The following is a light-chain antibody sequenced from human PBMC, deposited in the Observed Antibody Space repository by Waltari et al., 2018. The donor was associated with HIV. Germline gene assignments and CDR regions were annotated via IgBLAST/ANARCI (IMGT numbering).Light chain of an antibody. CDR1: SSNIGRSS. CDR2: NNN. Sequence: QSVMTQPPSASGTPGQRVTISCSGGSSNIGRSSVNWYQQVPGTAPKLLIYNNNQLPSGVPDRFSGSKSGSSASLAISGLQSEDEADYYCAAWDDRLKGVVFGGGTKLTVL. J-gene: IGLJ2*01. V-gene: IGLV1-44*01. CDR3: AAWDDRLKGVV.